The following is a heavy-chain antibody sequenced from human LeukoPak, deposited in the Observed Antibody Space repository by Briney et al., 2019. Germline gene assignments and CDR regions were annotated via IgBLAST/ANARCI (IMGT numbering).Heavy chain of an antibody. J-gene: IGHJ4*02. CDR3: AKGNGYSYGRYYFDY. CDR1: GFTFSSYS. Sequence: GGSLRLSCAASGFTFSSYSMNWVRQAPGKGLEWVSSISSSSSYIYYADSVKGRFTISRDNAKNSLYLQVNSLRAEDTAVYYCAKGNGYSYGRYYFDYWGQGTLVTVSS. V-gene: IGHV3-21*04. CDR2: ISSSSSYI. D-gene: IGHD5-18*01.